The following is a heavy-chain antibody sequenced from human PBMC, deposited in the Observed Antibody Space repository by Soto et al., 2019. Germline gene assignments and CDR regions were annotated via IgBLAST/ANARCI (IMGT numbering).Heavy chain of an antibody. CDR1: GYTFTSYG. CDR2: ISAYNGNT. CDR3: ARVHIVVVPAAMRSGWFDP. D-gene: IGHD2-2*01. V-gene: IGHV1-18*01. Sequence: QVQLVQSGAEVKKPGASVKVSCKASGYTFTSYGISWVRQAPGQGLEWMGWISAYNGNTNYAQKLQGRVTMTTDTSTSTAYMELSSLRSDDTAVYYCARVHIVVVPAAMRSGWFDPWGQGTLVTVSS. J-gene: IGHJ5*02.